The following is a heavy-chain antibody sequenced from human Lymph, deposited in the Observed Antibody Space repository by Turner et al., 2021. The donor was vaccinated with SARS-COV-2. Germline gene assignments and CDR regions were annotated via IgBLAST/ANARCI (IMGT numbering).Heavy chain of an antibody. CDR2: MDPNSGNT. Sequence: QVQLVQSGAEVKTPGASVKVSCMASGYTFTRYDINWVRQATGQGLEWMGWMDPNSGNTGYAQKFQGRVTMTRNTSISTAYMELSSLRSEDTAVYYCARAAQLMVWFDPWGQGTLVTVSS. CDR3: ARAAQLMVWFDP. J-gene: IGHJ5*02. D-gene: IGHD2-8*01. CDR1: GYTFTRYD. V-gene: IGHV1-8*01.